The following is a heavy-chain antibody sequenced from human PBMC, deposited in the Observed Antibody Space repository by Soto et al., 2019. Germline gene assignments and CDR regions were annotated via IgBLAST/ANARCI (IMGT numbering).Heavy chain of an antibody. J-gene: IGHJ4*02. CDR3: AKDPGGITMIVVVIFDY. CDR1: GFTFSSYA. CDR2: ISGSGGST. Sequence: EVQLLESGGGLVQPGGSLRLSCAASGFTFSSYAMSWVRQAPGKGLEWVSAISGSGGSTYYADSVKGRFTISRDNSKNTLYLQMNSLRAEDTAVYYCAKDPGGITMIVVVIFDYWGQGTLVTVSS. V-gene: IGHV3-23*01. D-gene: IGHD3-22*01.